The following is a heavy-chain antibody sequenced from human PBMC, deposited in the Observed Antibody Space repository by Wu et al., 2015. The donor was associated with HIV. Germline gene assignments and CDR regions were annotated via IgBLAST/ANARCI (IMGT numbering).Heavy chain of an antibody. Sequence: QVQLVQSGAEVKKPGASVKVSCKASGYTFTGYYMHWVRQAPGQGLEWMGWINPNSGGTNYAQKFQGRVTMTRDTSISTAYMELSRLRSDDTAVYYCARVLTDGSGSLLSRRGGGYGTSWGQGPRFTV. D-gene: IGHD3-10*01. J-gene: IGHJ3*01. CDR1: GYTFTGYY. CDR3: ARVLTDGSGSLLSRRGGGYGTS. V-gene: IGHV1-2*02. CDR2: INPNSGGT.